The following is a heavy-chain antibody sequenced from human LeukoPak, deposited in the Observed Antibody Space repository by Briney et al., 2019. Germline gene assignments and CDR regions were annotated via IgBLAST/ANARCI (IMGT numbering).Heavy chain of an antibody. J-gene: IGHJ4*02. CDR1: GFTFSSYA. CDR2: ISYDGSNK. D-gene: IGHD3-10*01. V-gene: IGHV3-30-3*01. Sequence: GGSLRLSCAASGFTFSSYAMQWVRQAPGKGLEWVAVISYDGSNKYYADSVKGRFTISRDNSKNTLYLQMNSLRAEDTAVYYCARGWDYYGSGSYYRRRPSDYWGQGTLVTVSS. CDR3: ARGWDYYGSGSYYRRRPSDY.